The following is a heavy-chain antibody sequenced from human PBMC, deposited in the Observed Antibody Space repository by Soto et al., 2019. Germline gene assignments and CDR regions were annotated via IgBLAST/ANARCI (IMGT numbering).Heavy chain of an antibody. CDR3: ARDRVLYRYALHAAFDI. Sequence: XETLSLTCAFSGGSISSSNWWSWVREPPGKGLEWIGEIYHSGSTNYNPSLKSRVTISVDKSKNQFSLKLSSVTAADTAVYYCARDRVLYRYALHAAFDIGGHGTIFTVS. J-gene: IGHJ3*02. V-gene: IGHV4-4*02. CDR1: GGSISSSNW. CDR2: IYHSGST. D-gene: IGHD5-18*01.